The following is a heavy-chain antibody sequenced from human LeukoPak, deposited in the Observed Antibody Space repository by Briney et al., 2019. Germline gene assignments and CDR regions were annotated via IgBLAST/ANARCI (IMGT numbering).Heavy chain of an antibody. V-gene: IGHV4-59*02. CDR1: GFTVSSNY. Sequence: GSLRLSCAASGFTVSSNYMSWIRQPPGKGLEWIRYIYYSGSTNYNPSLKSQVTISVDTSKNQFSLKLSSVTAADTAVYYCARGNLDYYDSSGYYYKRYYYYYMDVWGKGTTVTVSS. J-gene: IGHJ6*03. CDR2: IYYSGST. CDR3: ARGNLDYYDSSGYYYKRYYYYYMDV. D-gene: IGHD3-22*01.